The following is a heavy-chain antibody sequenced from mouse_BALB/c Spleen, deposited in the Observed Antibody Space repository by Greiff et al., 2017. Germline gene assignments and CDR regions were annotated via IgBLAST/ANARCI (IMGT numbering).Heavy chain of an antibody. CDR1: GFTFSSYG. CDR3: ARGHYYYGSSHFAY. Sequence: DVKLVESGGGLVQPGGSLKLSCAASGFTFSSYGMSWVRQTPDKRLELVATINSNGGSTYYPDSVKGRFTISRDNAKNTLYLQMSSLKSEDTAMYYCARGHYYYGSSHFAYWGQGTLVTVSA. D-gene: IGHD1-1*01. J-gene: IGHJ3*01. V-gene: IGHV5-6-3*01. CDR2: INSNGGST.